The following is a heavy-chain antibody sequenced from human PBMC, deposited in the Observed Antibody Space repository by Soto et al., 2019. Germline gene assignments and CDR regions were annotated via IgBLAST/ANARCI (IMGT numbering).Heavy chain of an antibody. CDR1: GGSISSYY. D-gene: IGHD3-22*01. CDR3: ARVAIVVVITSLAVWFDP. J-gene: IGHJ5*02. Sequence: PSETLSLTCTVSGGSISSYYWSWIRQPRGKGLEWIGYIYYSGSTNYNPSLKSRVTISVDTSKNQFSLKLSSVTAADTAVYYCARVAIVVVITSLAVWFDPWGQGTLVTVSS. V-gene: IGHV4-59*01. CDR2: IYYSGST.